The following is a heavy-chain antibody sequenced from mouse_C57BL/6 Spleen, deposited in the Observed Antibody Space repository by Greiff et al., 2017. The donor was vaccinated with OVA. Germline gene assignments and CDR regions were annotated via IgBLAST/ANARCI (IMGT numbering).Heavy chain of an antibody. J-gene: IGHJ3*01. D-gene: IGHD2-1*01. CDR3: ARGEYYGNGAWFAY. CDR2: IYPGSGST. V-gene: IGHV1-55*01. Sequence: VQGVESGAELVKPGASVKMSCKASGYTFTSYWITWVKQRPGQGLEWIGDIYPGSGSTNYNEKFKSKATLTVDTSSSTAYMQLSSLTSEDSAVYYCARGEYYGNGAWFAYWGQGTLVTVSA. CDR1: GYTFTSYW.